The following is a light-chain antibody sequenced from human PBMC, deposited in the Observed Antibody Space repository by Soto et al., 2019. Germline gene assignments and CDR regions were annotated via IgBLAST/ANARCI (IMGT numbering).Light chain of an antibody. CDR2: DAS. CDR3: QQRSNWPPEMYT. Sequence: EIVLTQSPATLSLSPGERATLSCRASQSVSSYLAWYQQKPGQAPRLLIYDASNRATGIPARFSGSGSGTDFTLTISSLEPEDFAVYYCQQRSNWPPEMYTCGQGNQLEIK. J-gene: IGKJ2*01. V-gene: IGKV3-11*01. CDR1: QSVSSY.